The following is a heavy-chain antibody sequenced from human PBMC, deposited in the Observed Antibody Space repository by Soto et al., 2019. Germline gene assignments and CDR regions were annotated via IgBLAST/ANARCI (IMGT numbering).Heavy chain of an antibody. J-gene: IGHJ6*02. Sequence: AASVKVSCKVSGYTLTELSMHWVRQAPGKGLEWMGGFDPEDGETIYAQKFQGRVTMTEDTSTDTAYMELSSLRSEDTAVYYCATTQPPRRYCSSTSCYYYYYYYGMDVWGQGTTVTVSS. V-gene: IGHV1-24*01. D-gene: IGHD2-2*01. CDR1: GYTLTELS. CDR3: ATTQPPRRYCSSTSCYYYYYYYGMDV. CDR2: FDPEDGET.